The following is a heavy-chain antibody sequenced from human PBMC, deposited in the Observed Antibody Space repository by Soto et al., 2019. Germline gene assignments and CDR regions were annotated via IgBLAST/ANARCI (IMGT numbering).Heavy chain of an antibody. J-gene: IGHJ4*02. CDR1: GYTFTSYG. CDR2: ISAHNDNT. CDR3: ARGRYGDY. D-gene: IGHD1-1*01. V-gene: IGHV1-18*01. Sequence: QVNLVQSGAEVRKPGASVKVSCKGSGYTFTSYGIAWVRQAPGPGLERMGWISAHNDNTNYAQKVQGRVTVTRDTSTSPAYMELRNLRSDDTAVYDCARGRYGDYWGQGALVTVSS.